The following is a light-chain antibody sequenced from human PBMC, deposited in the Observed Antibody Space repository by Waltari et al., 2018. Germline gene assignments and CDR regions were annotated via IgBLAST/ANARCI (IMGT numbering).Light chain of an antibody. J-gene: IGLJ3*02. V-gene: IGLV1-40*01. CDR3: QSYDSSLSGWV. CDR1: SSNVGAGSD. Sequence: QSVLTQSPSVSGAPGQRVTISCTGSSSNVGAGSDVQWYQQLPGTAPKLLIYGNTNRPSGVPDLFSASKSGTSASLAITGLQAEDEADYYCQSYDSSLSGWVFGGGTKLTVL. CDR2: GNT.